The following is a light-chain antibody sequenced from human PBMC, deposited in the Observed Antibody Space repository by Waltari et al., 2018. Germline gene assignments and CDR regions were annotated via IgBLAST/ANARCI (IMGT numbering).Light chain of an antibody. CDR3: QQCGTSPPT. V-gene: IGKV3-20*01. Sequence: EIVLTQSPGTLSLSPGEGATLSCRASQSVTSNYLAWYQHKPGQAPRVLIYGAANRATGIPDRFSGSGSGTDFTLTINRLEPEDFAVYYCQQCGTSPPTFGGGTKVEIE. CDR1: QSVTSNY. J-gene: IGKJ4*01. CDR2: GAA.